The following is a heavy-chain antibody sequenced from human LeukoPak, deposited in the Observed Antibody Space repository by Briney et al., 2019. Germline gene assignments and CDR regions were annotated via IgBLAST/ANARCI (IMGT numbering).Heavy chain of an antibody. J-gene: IGHJ4*02. D-gene: IGHD4-17*01. V-gene: IGHV1-24*01. Sequence: VASVKVSCKVSGKTLSDLSIHWLRQPPGKGLEWLGGSDPEDGERIYAQMFQGRVTMTEDTSIDTAYMELSSLRSEDTAVYYCARDPNGDYVGYRPDYWGQGTLVTVSS. CDR1: GKTLSDLS. CDR2: SDPEDGER. CDR3: ARDPNGDYVGYRPDY.